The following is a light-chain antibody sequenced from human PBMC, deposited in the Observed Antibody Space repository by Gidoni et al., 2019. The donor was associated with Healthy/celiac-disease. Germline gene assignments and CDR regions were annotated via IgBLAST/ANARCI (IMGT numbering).Light chain of an antibody. CDR2: DAS. Sequence: DIQMPQSPSSLSASVGDRVTITCQASQDISNYLNWYQQKPGKAPKLLIYDASNLETGVPSRFSGSGSGTDFTFTISSLQPEDSATYYCQQYDNLPYTFGQXTKLEIK. V-gene: IGKV1-33*01. CDR1: QDISNY. CDR3: QQYDNLPYT. J-gene: IGKJ2*01.